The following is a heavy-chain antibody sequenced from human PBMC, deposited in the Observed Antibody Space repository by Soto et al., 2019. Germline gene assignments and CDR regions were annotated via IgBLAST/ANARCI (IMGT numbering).Heavy chain of an antibody. J-gene: IGHJ4*02. Sequence: GGSLRLSCAASGFTFTSYAMTWVRQAPGKGLEWVSTISATGGNTYYADSVKGRFTISRDNSKNTLYLQMNSLRAEDTAVYYCAQPIGPFSHGDFDSWGQGTLVTVSS. CDR3: AQPIGPFSHGDFDS. CDR2: ISATGGNT. CDR1: GFTFTSYA. V-gene: IGHV3-23*01. D-gene: IGHD2-21*01.